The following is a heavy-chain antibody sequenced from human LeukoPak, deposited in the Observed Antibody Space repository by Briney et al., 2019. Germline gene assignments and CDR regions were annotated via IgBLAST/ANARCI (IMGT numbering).Heavy chain of an antibody. V-gene: IGHV4-38-2*02. CDR3: ARGSGDWTYYFDY. D-gene: IGHD2-21*02. CDR2: TYHGGTT. J-gene: IGHJ4*02. Sequence: SETLSLTCTVSGYSISSGYLWGWIRQPPGKGLEWIGSTYHGGTTYSNPSLRSRVIISEDTSKNQFSLKLSSVTAADTAVYYCARGSGDWTYYFDYWGQGTLVTVSS. CDR1: GYSISSGYL.